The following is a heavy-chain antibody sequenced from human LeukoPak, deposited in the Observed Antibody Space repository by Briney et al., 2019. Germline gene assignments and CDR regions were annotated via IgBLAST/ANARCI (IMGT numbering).Heavy chain of an antibody. CDR2: IYYSGST. CDR3: ARLANYDFWRGPYPHDAFDI. V-gene: IGHV4-59*08. Sequence: SETLSLTCTTSGVSISRFYWSWIRQPPGKGLEWIGYIYYSGSTNYNPSLKSRVTISVDTSKNQFSLKVTSVTAADTAVFYCARLANYDFWRGPYPHDAFDIWGQGTMVTVSS. J-gene: IGHJ3*02. CDR1: GVSISRFY. D-gene: IGHD3-3*01.